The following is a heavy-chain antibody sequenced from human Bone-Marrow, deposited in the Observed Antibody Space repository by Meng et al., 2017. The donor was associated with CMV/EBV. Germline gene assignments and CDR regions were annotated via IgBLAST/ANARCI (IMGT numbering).Heavy chain of an antibody. V-gene: IGHV3-21*01. J-gene: IGHJ4*02. CDR2: ISSSSSYI. D-gene: IGHD2-2*01. CDR1: FTFSSYS. Sequence: FTFSSYSMNWVRQAPGKGLEWVSSISSSSSYIYYADSVKGRFTISRDNAKNSLYLQMNSLRAEDTAVYYCARDWDIVVVPADTEEFDYWGQGTLVTVSS. CDR3: ARDWDIVVVPADTEEFDY.